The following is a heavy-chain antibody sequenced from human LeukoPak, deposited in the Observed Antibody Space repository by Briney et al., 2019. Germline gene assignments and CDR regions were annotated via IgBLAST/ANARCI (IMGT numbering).Heavy chain of an antibody. Sequence: GGSLRLSCAASGFTFSSCGMHWVRQAPGKGLEWVAVIWYDGSNKYYADSVKGRFTISRDNSKNTLYLQMNSLRAEDTAVYYCARSDSSSWYYLDYWGQGTLVTVSS. D-gene: IGHD6-13*01. J-gene: IGHJ4*02. CDR3: ARSDSSSWYYLDY. V-gene: IGHV3-33*01. CDR1: GFTFSSCG. CDR2: IWYDGSNK.